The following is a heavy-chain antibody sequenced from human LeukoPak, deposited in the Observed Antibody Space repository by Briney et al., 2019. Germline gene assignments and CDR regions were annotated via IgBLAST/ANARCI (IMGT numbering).Heavy chain of an antibody. D-gene: IGHD2-2*01. V-gene: IGHV1-69*02. Sequence: ASVKVSCKTSGYTFTDYYIHWARQAPGQGLEWMGRIIPILGIANYAQKFQGRVTITADKSTSTAYMELSSLRSEDTAVYYCARPICSSTSCTHAFDIWGQGTMVTVSS. J-gene: IGHJ3*02. CDR2: IIPILGIA. CDR3: ARPICSSTSCTHAFDI. CDR1: GYTFTDYY.